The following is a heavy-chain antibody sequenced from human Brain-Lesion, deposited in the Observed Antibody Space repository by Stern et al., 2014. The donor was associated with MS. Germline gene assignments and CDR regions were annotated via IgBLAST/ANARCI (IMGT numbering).Heavy chain of an antibody. CDR2: IFNSGST. Sequence: VQLVESGPGLVKPSQTLSLSCTVSGGSISSGGYYWSWIRQPAGKGLEWIGRIFNSGSTRYNPSLKSRLTIIIDTTHNHFSPRLNAVAAADTAVYYCARGRVVPGFQYYATDVWGQGTTVIVSS. J-gene: IGHJ6*02. V-gene: IGHV4-61*02. CDR3: ARGRVVPGFQYYATDV. D-gene: IGHD2-2*01. CDR1: GGSISSGGYY.